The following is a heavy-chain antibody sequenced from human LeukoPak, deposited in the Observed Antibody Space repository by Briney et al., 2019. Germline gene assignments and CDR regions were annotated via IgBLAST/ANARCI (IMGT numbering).Heavy chain of an antibody. Sequence: PSETLSLTCTVSGGSISSYYWSWIRRPAGKGLEWIGRIYTSGSTNYNPSPKSRVTMSVDTSKNQFSLKLSSVTAADTAVYYCARGVARSWYGRYYGMDVWGQGTTVTVSS. V-gene: IGHV4-4*07. CDR2: IYTSGST. D-gene: IGHD6-13*01. J-gene: IGHJ6*02. CDR1: GGSISSYY. CDR3: ARGVARSWYGRYYGMDV.